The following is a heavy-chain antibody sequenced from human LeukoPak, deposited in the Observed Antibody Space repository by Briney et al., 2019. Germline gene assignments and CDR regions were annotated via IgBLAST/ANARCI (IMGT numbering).Heavy chain of an antibody. V-gene: IGHV4-39*01. CDR1: GGSISSSSYY. D-gene: IGHD3-3*01. J-gene: IGHJ4*02. CDR2: IYYSGST. CDR3: ARLTIFGVVTADY. Sequence: PSETLSLTCTVSGGSISSSSYYLGWSRQPPGKGLEWIGSIYYSGSTYYNPSLKSRVTISVDTSKNQFSLKLNSVTAADTAVYYCARLTIFGVVTADYWGQGTLVTVSS.